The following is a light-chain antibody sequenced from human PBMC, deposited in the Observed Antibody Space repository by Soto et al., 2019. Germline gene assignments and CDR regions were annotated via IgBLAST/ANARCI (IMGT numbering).Light chain of an antibody. V-gene: IGKV3-15*01. CDR3: QQYNNWPPVT. CDR1: QRISSN. J-gene: IGKJ1*01. Sequence: EIVMTQSPGTLSVSPGERATLSCRASQRISSNLAWYQQKPGQAPRLLIYGASTRATGIPARFSGSGSGTDFTLTISSLQSEDFAVYYCQQYNNWPPVTFGQGTKVDIK. CDR2: GAS.